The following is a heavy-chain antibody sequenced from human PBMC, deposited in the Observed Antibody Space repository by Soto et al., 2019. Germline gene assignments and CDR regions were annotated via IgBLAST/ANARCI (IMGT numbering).Heavy chain of an antibody. CDR3: ATKLGVTVTTSDY. J-gene: IGHJ4*02. Sequence: GASVKVSCKVSGYTLTGLSMHWVRQAPGKGLEWMGGFDPEDGETIYAQKFQGRVTMTEDTSTDTAYMELSSLRSEDTAVYYCATKLGVTVTTSDYWGQGTLVTVSS. CDR2: FDPEDGET. CDR1: GYTLTGLS. V-gene: IGHV1-24*01. D-gene: IGHD4-17*01.